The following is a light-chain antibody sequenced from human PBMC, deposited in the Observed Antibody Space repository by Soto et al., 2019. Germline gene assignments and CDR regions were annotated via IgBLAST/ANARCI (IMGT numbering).Light chain of an antibody. J-gene: IGLJ2*01. CDR2: EVG. CDR1: SSDIGHYNY. Sequence: QSALIQPASVSGSPGQWLTISCTGTSSDIGHYNYVFWYQQHPGKAPKLMIYEVGNRPSGVSTRFSASKSGNTASLTISGLQAEDEADYYCSSYTLNSTLVFGGGTKVTVL. V-gene: IGLV2-14*01. CDR3: SSYTLNSTLV.